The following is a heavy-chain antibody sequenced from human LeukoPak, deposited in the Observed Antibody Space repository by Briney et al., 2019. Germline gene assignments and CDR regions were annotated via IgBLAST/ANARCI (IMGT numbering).Heavy chain of an antibody. CDR2: ISGYNGNK. D-gene: IGHD3-22*01. CDR1: GYTFTSYA. Sequence: RASVKVSCKASGYTFTSYAMHWVRQAPGQGLEWMGWISGYNGNKKYAQKFQGRVTITRNTSISTAYMELSSLRSEDTAVYYCARRLRYYYDSSGYDYWGQGTLVTVSS. J-gene: IGHJ4*02. CDR3: ARRLRYYYDSSGYDY. V-gene: IGHV1-3*01.